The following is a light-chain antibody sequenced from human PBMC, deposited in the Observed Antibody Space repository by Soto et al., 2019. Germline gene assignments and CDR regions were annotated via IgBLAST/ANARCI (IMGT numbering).Light chain of an antibody. V-gene: IGLV2-11*01. CDR3: CSYAGSYSYV. CDR2: DVS. Sequence: LTQPRSVSGSPGQSVTISRTGTSTDVGGYNYVSWYQQHPGKAPKLMIYDVSQRPSGVPDRFSGSKSGNTASLTISGLQAEDEADYYCCSYAGSYSYVFGTGTKVTVL. J-gene: IGLJ1*01. CDR1: STDVGGYNY.